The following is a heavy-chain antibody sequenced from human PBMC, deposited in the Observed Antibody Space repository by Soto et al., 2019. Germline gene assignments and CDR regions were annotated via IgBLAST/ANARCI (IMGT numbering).Heavy chain of an antibody. D-gene: IGHD3-3*01. CDR3: ARGRYDFWSGHPNYFDY. J-gene: IGHJ4*02. Sequence: SETLSLTCAVYGGSFSGYYWSWIRQPPGKGLEWIGEINHSGSTNYNPSLKSRVTISVDTSKNQFSLKLSSVTAADTAVYYCARGRYDFWSGHPNYFDYWGQGTLVTVSS. V-gene: IGHV4-34*01. CDR2: INHSGST. CDR1: GGSFSGYY.